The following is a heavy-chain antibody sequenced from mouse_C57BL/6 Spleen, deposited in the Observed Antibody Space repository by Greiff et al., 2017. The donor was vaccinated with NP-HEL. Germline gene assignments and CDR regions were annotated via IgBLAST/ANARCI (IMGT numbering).Heavy chain of an antibody. D-gene: IGHD3-2*02. Sequence: VQLQQSGAELVKPGASVKISCKASGYAFSSYWMNWVKQRPGKGLEWIGQIYPGDGDTNYNGKFKGKATLTADKSSSTAYMQLSSLTSEDSAVYFCAREATAQATVHFDYWGQGTTLTVSS. CDR2: IYPGDGDT. CDR3: AREATAQATVHFDY. V-gene: IGHV1-80*01. J-gene: IGHJ2*01. CDR1: GYAFSSYW.